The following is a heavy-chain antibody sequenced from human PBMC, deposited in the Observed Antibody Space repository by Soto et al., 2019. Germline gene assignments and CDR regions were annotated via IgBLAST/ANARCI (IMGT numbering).Heavy chain of an antibody. CDR1: GFTFSSYA. D-gene: IGHD3-9*01. CDR2: ISYDGSNK. Sequence: GGSLRLSCAASGFTFSSYAMHWVRQAPGKGLEWVAVISYDGSNKYYADSVKGRFTISRDNSKNTLYLQMNSLRAEDTAVYCCARDLKRALYYYYGMDVWGQGTTVTVSS. J-gene: IGHJ6*02. CDR3: ARDLKRALYYYYGMDV. V-gene: IGHV3-30-3*01.